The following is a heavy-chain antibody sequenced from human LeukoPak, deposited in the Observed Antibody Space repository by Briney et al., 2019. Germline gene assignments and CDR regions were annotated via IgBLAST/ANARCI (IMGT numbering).Heavy chain of an antibody. D-gene: IGHD3-10*01. Sequence: GGSLRLSCAASGFTFSSYAMHWVRQAPGKGLEWVAVISYDGSNKYYADSVKGRFTISRDNSKNTLYLQMNSLRAEDTAVYYCARAGLPGECYFDYWGQGTLVTVSS. CDR1: GFTFSSYA. CDR3: ARAGLPGECYFDY. V-gene: IGHV3-30-3*01. J-gene: IGHJ4*02. CDR2: ISYDGSNK.